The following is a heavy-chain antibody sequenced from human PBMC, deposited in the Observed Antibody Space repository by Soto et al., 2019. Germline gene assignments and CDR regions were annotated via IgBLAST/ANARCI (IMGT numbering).Heavy chain of an antibody. Sequence: EVQLVESGGGLVEPGGSLRLSCAASGFTFNGAWMNWVRQGPGKGLDWVGRVKSKFDGGTIDYAAPVKGRFTISRDDSRNTVYLQMNSLSTEDTAMYYCSADLPDWGAYAFDYWGQGALVTVSS. CDR3: SADLPDWGAYAFDY. CDR2: VKSKFDGGTI. J-gene: IGHJ4*02. D-gene: IGHD3-16*01. CDR1: GFTFNGAW. V-gene: IGHV3-15*07.